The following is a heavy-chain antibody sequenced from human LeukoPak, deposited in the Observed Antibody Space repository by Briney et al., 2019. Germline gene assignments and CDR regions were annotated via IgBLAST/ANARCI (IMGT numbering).Heavy chain of an antibody. V-gene: IGHV3-30*02. CDR1: GFSFRNYG. D-gene: IGHD3-10*01. CDR2: IHYDGINK. Sequence: GGSLRLSCAASGFSFRNYGMHWVRQAPGKGLEWVAFIHYDGINKYYADSVKGRFTISRDNAKNSLYLQMNSLRAEDTAVYYCARGASGIGGIRFDPWGQGTLVTVSS. J-gene: IGHJ5*02. CDR3: ARGASGIGGIRFDP.